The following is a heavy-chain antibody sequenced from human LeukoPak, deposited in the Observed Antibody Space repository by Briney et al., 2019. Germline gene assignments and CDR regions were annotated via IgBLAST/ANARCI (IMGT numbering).Heavy chain of an antibody. CDR3: ATLTDEYSSSWYYFDY. Sequence: GGSLRLSCAASGFTFSSYAMSWVRQAPGKGLEWVSVIYSGGSTYYADSVKGRFTISRDNSKNTLYLQMNSLRAEDTAVYYCATLTDEYSSSWYYFDYWGQGTLVTVSS. V-gene: IGHV3-66*04. CDR1: GFTFSSYA. CDR2: IYSGGST. D-gene: IGHD6-13*01. J-gene: IGHJ4*02.